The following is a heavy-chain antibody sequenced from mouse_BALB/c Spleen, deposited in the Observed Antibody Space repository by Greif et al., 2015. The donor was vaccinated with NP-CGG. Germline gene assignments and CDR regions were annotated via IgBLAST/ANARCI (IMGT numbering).Heavy chain of an antibody. CDR2: IWSGGST. V-gene: IGHV2-2*02. D-gene: IGHD2-4*01. CDR1: GFSLTSYG. CDR3: ARKGITTGWFAY. Sequence: VKLVESGPGLVQPSQSLSITCTVSGFSLTSYGVHWVRQSPGKGLEWLGVIWSGGSTDYNAAFISRLSISKDNSKSXVFFKMNSLQANDTAIYYCARKGITTGWFAYWGQGTLVTVSA. J-gene: IGHJ3*01.